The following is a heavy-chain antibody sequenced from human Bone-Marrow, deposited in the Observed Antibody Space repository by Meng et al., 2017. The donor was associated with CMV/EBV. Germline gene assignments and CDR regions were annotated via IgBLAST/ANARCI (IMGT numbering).Heavy chain of an antibody. J-gene: IGHJ6*02. D-gene: IGHD1-26*01. CDR1: GFTFSNAW. CDR2: IKSKTDGGTT. V-gene: IGHV3-15*01. CDR3: TTDGSGSYLSARYYYGMDV. Sequence: GESLKISCAASGFTFSNAWMSWVRQAPGKGLEWVGRIKSKTDGGTTDYAAPVKGRFTISRDDSKNTLYLQMNSLKTEDTAVYYCTTDGSGSYLSARYYYGMDVWGQGTTVT.